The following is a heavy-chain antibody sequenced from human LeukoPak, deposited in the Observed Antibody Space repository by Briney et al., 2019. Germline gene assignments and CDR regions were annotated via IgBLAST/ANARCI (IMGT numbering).Heavy chain of an antibody. D-gene: IGHD2-2*01. Sequence: EASVKVSCKASGYKFKTYGISWVRQVPGQGLEWMGWINAYSGNTEYEQNVQGRLTMTTDTSTTTTYMELRSLRSDDTASYYCAFGECSSTSCYPRRDYWGQGALVTVSS. J-gene: IGHJ4*02. CDR3: AFGECSSTSCYPRRDY. CDR1: GYKFKTYG. V-gene: IGHV1-18*01. CDR2: INAYSGNT.